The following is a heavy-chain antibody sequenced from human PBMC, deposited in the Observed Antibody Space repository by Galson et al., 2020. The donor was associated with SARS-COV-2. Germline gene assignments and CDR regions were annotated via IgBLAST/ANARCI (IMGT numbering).Heavy chain of an antibody. CDR1: GFPFSVYW. J-gene: IGHJ6*02. CDR3: ARENWGALDV. D-gene: IGHD3-16*01. V-gene: IGHV3-74*03. Sequence: GGSLRLSCAASGFPFSVYWMNWVRQDPGKGLVWVALITADGTYTMYADSVRGRFTVSRDNAKNTLYLEMSSPRVEDTGIYYCARENWGALDVWGQGTTVTVSS. CDR2: ITADGTYT.